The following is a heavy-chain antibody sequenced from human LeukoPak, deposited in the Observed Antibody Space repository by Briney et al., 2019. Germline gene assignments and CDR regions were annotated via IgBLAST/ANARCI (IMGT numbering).Heavy chain of an antibody. D-gene: IGHD1-20*01. CDR2: VKSDGSVT. V-gene: IGHV3-74*01. CDR3: AMFSYVSGTTIS. Sequence: AGGSLRLSCAASGFTFSSYWMHWVRQAPGKGLVWVSRVKSDGSVTNYADSVKGRFTISRDNAKNTLYLQMNSLRAEDTAAYYCAMFSYVSGTTISWGQGTLVTVSS. J-gene: IGHJ4*02. CDR1: GFTFSSYW.